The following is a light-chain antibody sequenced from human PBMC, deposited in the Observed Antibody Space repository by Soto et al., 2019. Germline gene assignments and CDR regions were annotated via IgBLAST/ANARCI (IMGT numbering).Light chain of an antibody. CDR3: SSYAGSVV. CDR2: EVS. CDR1: GSDIGAYNY. V-gene: IGLV2-14*01. J-gene: IGLJ2*01. Sequence: QSALTQPASVSGSPGQSITISCTGTGSDIGAYNYVSWYQQHPGKAPKVVIYEVSNRPSGVSNRFSGSKSGNTASLTISGLQTEDEADYYCSSYAGSVVFGGGTKLTVL.